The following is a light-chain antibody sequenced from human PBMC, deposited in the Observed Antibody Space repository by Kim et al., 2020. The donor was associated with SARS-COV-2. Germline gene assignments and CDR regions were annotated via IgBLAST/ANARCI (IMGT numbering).Light chain of an antibody. CDR2: QDS. V-gene: IGLV3-1*01. Sequence: SVSPEQTSSITCSGDKLGDKYACWYQQKPCESPVLVIYQDSKRPSGIPQRFSGSNSGNTATLTISGTQAMDEADYYCQAWDSSTGVFGTGTKVTVL. CDR1: KLGDKY. CDR3: QAWDSSTGV. J-gene: IGLJ1*01.